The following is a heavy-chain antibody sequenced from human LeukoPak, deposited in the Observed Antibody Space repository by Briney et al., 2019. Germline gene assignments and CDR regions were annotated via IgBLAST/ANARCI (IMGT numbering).Heavy chain of an antibody. CDR1: GFTFNIYA. J-gene: IGHJ4*02. V-gene: IGHV3-64*01. D-gene: IGHD5-18*01. CDR3: AGVGGGGGYSYVDY. Sequence: GGSLRLSCAASGFTFNIYAMSWVRQAPGKGLEYVSAISSNGGSTYYANSVKGRFTISRDNSKNTLYLQMGSLRAEDMAVYYCAGVGGGGGYSYVDYWGQGTLVTVSS. CDR2: ISSNGGST.